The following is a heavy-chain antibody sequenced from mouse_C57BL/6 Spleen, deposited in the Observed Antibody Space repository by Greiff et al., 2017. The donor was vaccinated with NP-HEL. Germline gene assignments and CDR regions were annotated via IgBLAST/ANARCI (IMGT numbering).Heavy chain of an antibody. Sequence: EVHLVESGGGLVQPGGSLKLSCAASGFTFSDYYMYWVRQTPEKRLEWVAYISNGGGSTYSPDTVKGRFTISRDNAKNTLYLQMSRLKSEDTAMYYCARPLTGWYFDVWGTGTTVTVSS. CDR2: ISNGGGST. CDR1: GFTFSDYY. D-gene: IGHD4-1*01. J-gene: IGHJ1*03. CDR3: ARPLTGWYFDV. V-gene: IGHV5-12*01.